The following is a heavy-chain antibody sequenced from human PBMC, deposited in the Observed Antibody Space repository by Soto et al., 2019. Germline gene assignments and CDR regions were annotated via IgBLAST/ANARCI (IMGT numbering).Heavy chain of an antibody. CDR3: ARDRPTSSIRARDYYYAMDV. D-gene: IGHD6-6*01. CDR2: ISSYNGNT. Sequence: GASVKVSCKASGYTFITYGISWVRQAPGQGLEWMGWISSYNGNTNYEQKHKGRVTITTDTSTTTANIELRSLRSDDTAVYYCARDRPTSSIRARDYYYAMDVWG. J-gene: IGHJ6*02. CDR1: GYTFITYG. V-gene: IGHV1-18*01.